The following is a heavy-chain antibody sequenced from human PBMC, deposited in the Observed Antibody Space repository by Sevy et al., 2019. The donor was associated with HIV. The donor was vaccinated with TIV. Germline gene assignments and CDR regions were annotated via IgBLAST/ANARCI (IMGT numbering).Heavy chain of an antibody. J-gene: IGHJ3*02. CDR3: AKEALTYYSVPGSYLAGAFDI. CDR2: ISATGGST. V-gene: IGHV3-23*01. D-gene: IGHD3-10*01. CDR1: GFSFSDYG. Sequence: GGSLRLSCEVAGFSFSDYGMTWVHQAPGKGLEWVSSISATGGSTYYADFVDGRFTVSRDNSKNTVYLYIDGLRAEDTAVYYCAKEALTYYSVPGSYLAGAFDIWGQGTMVTVSS.